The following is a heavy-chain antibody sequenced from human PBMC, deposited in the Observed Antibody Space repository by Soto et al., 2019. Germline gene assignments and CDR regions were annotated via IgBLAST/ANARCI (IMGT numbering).Heavy chain of an antibody. CDR1: GGPFSSYG. D-gene: IGHD1-1*01. Sequence: QVLLMQSGAEVKKPGSSVKVSCTSSGGPFSSYGIRWVRQVPGQGLEWLGGIIPLFGTPSYARKFQDRLTISADESTTTAYMELSSLTSEDTAMYFCARDGTIQMANFDFWGQGTLVTVSS. V-gene: IGHV1-69*01. CDR2: IIPLFGTP. J-gene: IGHJ4*02. CDR3: ARDGTIQMANFDF.